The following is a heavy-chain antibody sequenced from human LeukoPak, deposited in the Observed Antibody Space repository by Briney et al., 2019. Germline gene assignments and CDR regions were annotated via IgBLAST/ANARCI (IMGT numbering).Heavy chain of an antibody. V-gene: IGHV1-8*03. CDR3: ARGGSYYYGSGSYYPDY. J-gene: IGHJ4*02. CDR2: MNPNSGNT. CDR1: GYTFTSYD. D-gene: IGHD3-10*01. Sequence: ASVKVSCEASGYTFTSYDINWVRQATGQGLEWMGWMNPNSGNTGYAQKFQGRVTITRNTSISTAYMELSSLRSEDTAVYYCARGGSYYYGSGSYYPDYWGQGTLVTVSS.